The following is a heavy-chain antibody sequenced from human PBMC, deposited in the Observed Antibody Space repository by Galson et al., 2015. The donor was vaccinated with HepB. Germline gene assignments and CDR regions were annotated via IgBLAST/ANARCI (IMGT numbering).Heavy chain of an antibody. CDR3: TRDIFLYYDSSGYYDAFDI. Sequence: SLRLSCAASGFTFGDYAMSWFRQAPGKGLEWVGFIRSKAYGGTTEYAASVKGRFTISRDDSKSIAYLQMNSLKTEDTAVYYCTRDIFLYYDSSGYYDAFDIWGQGTMVTVSS. J-gene: IGHJ3*02. D-gene: IGHD3-22*01. CDR2: IRSKAYGGTT. CDR1: GFTFGDYA. V-gene: IGHV3-49*03.